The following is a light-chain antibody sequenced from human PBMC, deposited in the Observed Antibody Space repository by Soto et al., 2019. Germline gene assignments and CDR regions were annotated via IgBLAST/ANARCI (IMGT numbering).Light chain of an antibody. CDR3: SSYTSSTTLV. CDR1: SSDVGVYDY. J-gene: IGLJ2*01. V-gene: IGLV2-14*01. Sequence: QSALTQPASVSGSPGQSITISCTGTSSDVGVYDYVSWYQQHPGKAPKLMIFEVTSRPSGVSNRFSGSKSGNTASLTISGLQAEDEADYYCSSYTSSTTLVFGGGTKVTVL. CDR2: EVT.